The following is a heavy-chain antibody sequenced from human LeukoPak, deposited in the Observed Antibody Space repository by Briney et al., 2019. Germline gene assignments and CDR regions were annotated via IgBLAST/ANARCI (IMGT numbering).Heavy chain of an antibody. CDR3: ARIMTTVTTSDY. J-gene: IGHJ4*02. CDR1: GFTFSSYE. V-gene: IGHV3-48*03. Sequence: GGSLRLSCAASGFTFSSYEMNWVRQAPGKGLEWVSYMGSSGSNIYYADSVKGRFTISRDNAKNSLYLQMNSLRAEDTAVYYCARIMTTVTTSDYWGQGTLVTVSS. CDR2: MGSSGSNI. D-gene: IGHD4-17*01.